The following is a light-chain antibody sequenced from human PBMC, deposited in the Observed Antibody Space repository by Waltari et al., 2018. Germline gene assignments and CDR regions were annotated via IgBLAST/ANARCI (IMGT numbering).Light chain of an antibody. CDR3: QQRSSWPPRYT. Sequence: EIVLTQSPATLSLSPGESASLSCRANQILSSYLAWYQQKPGQTPRLLIYDASKRATRVPARFSGSGSERDFTLTISSLEPEDFAVYYCQQRSSWPPRYTFGQGTKLEIK. J-gene: IGKJ2*01. V-gene: IGKV3-11*02. CDR2: DAS. CDR1: QILSSY.